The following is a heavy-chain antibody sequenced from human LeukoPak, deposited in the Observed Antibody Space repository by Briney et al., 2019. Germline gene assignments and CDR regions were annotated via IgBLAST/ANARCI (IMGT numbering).Heavy chain of an antibody. Sequence: SETLSLTCTVSGGSISSYYWSWIRQPPGKRLEWIGYIYYSGSTNYNPSLKSRVSISVDTSKNQFSLKLSSVTAADTAVYYCARTGSTVTMLYPFDHWGQGTLVTVSS. V-gene: IGHV4-59*13. CDR1: GGSISSYY. J-gene: IGHJ4*02. CDR2: IYYSGST. D-gene: IGHD4-17*01. CDR3: ARTGSTVTMLYPFDH.